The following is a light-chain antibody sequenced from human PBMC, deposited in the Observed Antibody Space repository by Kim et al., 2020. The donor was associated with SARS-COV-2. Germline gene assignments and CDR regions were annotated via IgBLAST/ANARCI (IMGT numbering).Light chain of an antibody. CDR1: SSNIGSNN. CDR2: SNN. V-gene: IGLV1-44*01. CDR3: AVWDDSLKQGV. Sequence: QSVLTQPPSASGTPGQRVTISCSGSSSNIGSNNVVWYQQLPGAAPNLLIYSNNQRPSGIPDRFSGSRSGTSASLAISGLQSGDEADYYCAVWDDSLKQGVFGGGTQVTVL. J-gene: IGLJ3*02.